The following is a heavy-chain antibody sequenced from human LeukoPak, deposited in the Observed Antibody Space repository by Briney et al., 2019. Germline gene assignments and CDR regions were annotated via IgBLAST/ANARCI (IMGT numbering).Heavy chain of an antibody. D-gene: IGHD3-22*01. V-gene: IGHV3-33*01. CDR2: IWYDGSNK. Sequence: GGSLRLSCAASGFTFSSYGMHWVRQAPGKGLEWVAVIWYDGSNKYYADSVKGRFTISRDNSKNTLYLQMNSLRAEDTAVYYCARGRDSSGYYYLRALTAFDIWGQGTMVTVSS. CDR3: ARGRDSSGYYYLRALTAFDI. J-gene: IGHJ3*02. CDR1: GFTFSSYG.